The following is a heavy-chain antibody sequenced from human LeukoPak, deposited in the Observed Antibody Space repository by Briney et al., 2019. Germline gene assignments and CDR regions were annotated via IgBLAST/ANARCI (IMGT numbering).Heavy chain of an antibody. V-gene: IGHV4-39*07. J-gene: IGHJ2*01. Sequence: SETLSLTCTVSGGSISSSSYYWGWIRQPPGKGLEWIGSIYYSGSTYYNPSLKSRVTISVDTSKNQFSLKLSSVTAADTAVYYCARGDTVTTVRYFDLWGRGTLVTVSS. D-gene: IGHD4-17*01. CDR1: GGSISSSSYY. CDR2: IYYSGST. CDR3: ARGDTVTTVRYFDL.